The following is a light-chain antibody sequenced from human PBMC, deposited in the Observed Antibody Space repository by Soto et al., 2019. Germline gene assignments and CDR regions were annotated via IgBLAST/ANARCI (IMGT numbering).Light chain of an antibody. CDR2: VVT. V-gene: IGLV2-23*02. CDR3: CSSAGSISWV. Sequence: QSALTQPASVSGSPGQSITISCTGTSSDVGKYNLVSWYQQYPGKAPELMIYVVTQRPSGVSNRFSGSQSGNTASLTISGLQDEDEDDYYCCSSAGSISWVFGEGTKVTVL. J-gene: IGLJ3*02. CDR1: SSDVGKYNL.